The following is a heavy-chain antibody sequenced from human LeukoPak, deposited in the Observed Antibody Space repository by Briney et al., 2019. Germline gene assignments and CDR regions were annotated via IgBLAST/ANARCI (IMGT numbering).Heavy chain of an antibody. CDR2: INHSGST. D-gene: IGHD4-17*01. CDR3: ARDSTTVPFDY. V-gene: IGHV4-34*01. J-gene: IGHJ4*02. Sequence: SETLSLTCAVYGGSFSGYYWSWIRQPPGKGLEWIGEINHSGSTNYNPSLKSRVTISVDTSKNQFSLRLSSVTAADTAVYYCARDSTTVPFDYWGQGTLVTVSS. CDR1: GGSFSGYY.